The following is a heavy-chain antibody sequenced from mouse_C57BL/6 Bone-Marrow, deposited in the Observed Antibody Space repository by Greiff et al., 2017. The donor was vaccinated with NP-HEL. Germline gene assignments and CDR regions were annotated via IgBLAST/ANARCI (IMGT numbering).Heavy chain of an antibody. Sequence: EVKVVESGGGLVQPGGSLKLSCAASGFTFSDYYMYWVRQTPEKRLEWVAYISNGGGSTYYPDTVKGRFTISRDNAKNTLYLQMSRLKSEDTAMYYCARQSYYYGSSGWYFDVWGTGTTVTVSS. CDR1: GFTFSDYY. D-gene: IGHD1-1*01. J-gene: IGHJ1*03. CDR3: ARQSYYYGSSGWYFDV. CDR2: ISNGGGST. V-gene: IGHV5-12*01.